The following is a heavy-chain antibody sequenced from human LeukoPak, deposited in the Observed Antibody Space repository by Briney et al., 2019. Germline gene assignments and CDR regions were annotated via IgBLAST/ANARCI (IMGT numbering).Heavy chain of an antibody. CDR3: AKDRRGGYGGNSDYYYGMDV. V-gene: IGHV3-23*01. D-gene: IGHD4-23*01. CDR2: ISGSGGST. Sequence: GGSLRLSCAASGFTFSSYAMSWVRQAPGKGLEWVSAISGSGGSTYYADSVKGRFTISRDNSKNTLYLQMSSVRAEDTAVYYCAKDRRGGYGGNSDYYYGMDVWGQGTTVTV. CDR1: GFTFSSYA. J-gene: IGHJ6*02.